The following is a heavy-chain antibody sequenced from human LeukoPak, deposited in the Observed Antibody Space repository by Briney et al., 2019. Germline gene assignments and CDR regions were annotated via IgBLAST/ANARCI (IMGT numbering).Heavy chain of an antibody. Sequence: APVKVSCKASGGTYSSSAISWVRQAPGQGLEWMGGIISIFGTTSYAQKFQGRVTITADKSTSTAFMELSSLRSEDTAVYYCARGPYDSWSEYHHWYFDLWGRGTLVTVSS. CDR2: IISIFGTT. J-gene: IGHJ2*01. CDR3: ARGPYDSWSEYHHWYFDL. V-gene: IGHV1-69*06. CDR1: GGTYSSSA. D-gene: IGHD3-3*01.